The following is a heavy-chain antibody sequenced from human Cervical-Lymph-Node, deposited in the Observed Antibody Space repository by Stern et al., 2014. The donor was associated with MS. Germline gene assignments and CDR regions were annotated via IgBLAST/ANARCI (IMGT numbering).Heavy chain of an antibody. V-gene: IGHV1-69*01. J-gene: IGHJ4*02. CDR3: AGDVALNTSYYFDS. Sequence: QVQLVQSGAEVKPPGSSVKVSCEASGGNFRGDAFSWVRQAPGHGLEWVGPVITLFGDVNYAQTFQGRVQITAAESEHTVQVALNSLKSEDTAVLYCAGDVALNTSYYFDSWGQGTLITVSS. CDR2: VITLFGDV. CDR1: GGNFRGDA. D-gene: IGHD2-15*01.